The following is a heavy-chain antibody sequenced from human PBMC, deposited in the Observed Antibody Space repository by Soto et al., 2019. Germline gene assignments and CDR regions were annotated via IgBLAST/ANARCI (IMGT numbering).Heavy chain of an antibody. D-gene: IGHD3-16*01. Sequence: QVQLVQSGAEVKKPGSSVKVSCKASGGTFSSYAISWVRQASGQGLEWMGGIIPIFGTANYEQKCQGRVTITADESTSTAYMELSSLRSEDTAVYYCAREGEGGGYFDYWGQGTLVTVSS. CDR1: GGTFSSYA. V-gene: IGHV1-69*01. CDR3: AREGEGGGYFDY. J-gene: IGHJ4*02. CDR2: IIPIFGTA.